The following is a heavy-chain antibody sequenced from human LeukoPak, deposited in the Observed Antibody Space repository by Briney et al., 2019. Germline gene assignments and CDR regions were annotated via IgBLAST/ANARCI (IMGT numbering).Heavy chain of an antibody. V-gene: IGHV1-69*04. J-gene: IGHJ4*02. CDR2: IIPILGIA. Sequence: ASVKVSCKASGGTFSSYAISWVRQAPGQGLEWMGRIIPILGIANYAQKFQGRVTITADKSTSTAYMELSSLRSEDTAVYYCASRFPTDDSLDYWGQGTLVTVSS. CDR1: GGTFSSYA. D-gene: IGHD3-3*01. CDR3: ASRFPTDDSLDY.